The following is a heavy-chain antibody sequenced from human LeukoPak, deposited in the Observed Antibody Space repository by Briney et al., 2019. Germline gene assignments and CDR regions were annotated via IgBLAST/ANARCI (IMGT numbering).Heavy chain of an antibody. Sequence: GESLKISCKGSGYSFTSYWIGWVRQMPGKGLEWMGIIYPDDSDTRYSPSFQGQVTISADKSISTAYLQWSSLKASDTAMYYCARQLYCSSTSCLGFDPWGQGTLVTVSS. V-gene: IGHV5-51*01. CDR2: IYPDDSDT. CDR3: ARQLYCSSTSCLGFDP. D-gene: IGHD2-2*01. CDR1: GYSFTSYW. J-gene: IGHJ5*02.